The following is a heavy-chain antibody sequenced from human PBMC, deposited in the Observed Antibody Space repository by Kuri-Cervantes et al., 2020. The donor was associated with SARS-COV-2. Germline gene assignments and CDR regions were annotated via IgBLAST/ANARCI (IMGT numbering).Heavy chain of an antibody. V-gene: IGHV3-53*01. CDR3: ARSIIAVAGFGGRDY. CDR1: GFTVSSNY. CDR2: IYSGGST. J-gene: IGHJ4*02. Sequence: LSLTCAASGFTVSSNYMSWDRQAPGKGLEWVSVIYSGGSTYYADSVRGRFTISRDNSKNTLYLQMNSLRAEDTAVYYCARSIIAVAGFGGRDYWGQGTLVTVSS. D-gene: IGHD6-19*01.